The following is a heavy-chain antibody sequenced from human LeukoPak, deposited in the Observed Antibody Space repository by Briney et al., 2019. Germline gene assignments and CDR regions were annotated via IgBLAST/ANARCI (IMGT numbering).Heavy chain of an antibody. V-gene: IGHV3-23*01. Sequence: GGSLRLSCVASGFSFSNYALTWVRQAPGKGPEGVSSISVGGDGPHYSDSVKGRFTISRDNAKNSLYLQMNSLRAEDTAVYYCARDRQEDYYMDVWGKGTTVTVSS. J-gene: IGHJ6*03. CDR3: ARDRQEDYYMDV. CDR2: ISVGGDGP. CDR1: GFSFSNYA.